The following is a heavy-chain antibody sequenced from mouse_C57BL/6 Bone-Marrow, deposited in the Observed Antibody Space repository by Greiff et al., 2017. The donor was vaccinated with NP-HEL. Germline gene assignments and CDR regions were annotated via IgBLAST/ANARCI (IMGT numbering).Heavy chain of an antibody. D-gene: IGHD1-2*01. CDR3: ARPPLLRYYAMDY. CDR1: GYTFTSYW. J-gene: IGHJ4*01. V-gene: IGHV1-55*01. Sequence: VQLQQPGAELVKPGASVKMSCKASGYTFTSYWITWVKQRPGQGLEWIGDIYPGSGSTNYNEKFKSKATLTVDKSSSTAYMQLSSLTSEDSAVYYCARPPLLRYYAMDYWGQGTSVTVSS. CDR2: IYPGSGST.